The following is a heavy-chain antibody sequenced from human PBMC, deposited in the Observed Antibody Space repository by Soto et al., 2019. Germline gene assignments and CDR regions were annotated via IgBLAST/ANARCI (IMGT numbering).Heavy chain of an antibody. CDR1: GGSISSYY. Sequence: QVQLQESGPGLVKPSETLSLTCTVSGGSISSYYWSWIRQPPGKGLEWIGYIYYSGSTNYNPSLKIRVTISVDTSKNQFSLKLSSVTAADTAVYYCARHARYYFDYWGQGTLVTVSS. CDR3: ARHARYYFDY. CDR2: IYYSGST. V-gene: IGHV4-59*08. J-gene: IGHJ4*02.